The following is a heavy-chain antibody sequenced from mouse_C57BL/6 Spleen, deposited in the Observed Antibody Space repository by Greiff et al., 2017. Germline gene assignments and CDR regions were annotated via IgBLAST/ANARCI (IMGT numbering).Heavy chain of an antibody. Sequence: QVQLQQSGAELVKPGASVKLSCKASGYTFTGYCMQWVKQRPGQGLEWIGEIDPSSSYTNYNEKFKGKATLTADTSSSTAYMQLSSLTSEDSAVYYCARTRGSTDAMDYWGQGTSVTVSS. V-gene: IGHV1-50*01. CDR2: IDPSSSYT. CDR3: ARTRGSTDAMDY. J-gene: IGHJ4*01. D-gene: IGHD1-1*01. CDR1: GYTFTGYC.